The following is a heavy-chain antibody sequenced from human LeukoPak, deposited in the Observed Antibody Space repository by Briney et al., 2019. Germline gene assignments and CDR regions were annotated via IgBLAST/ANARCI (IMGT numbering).Heavy chain of an antibody. CDR3: ARASILWFGELSRWFDP. D-gene: IGHD3-10*01. V-gene: IGHV4-34*01. CDR2: INHSGST. J-gene: IGHJ5*02. Sequence: PPETLSLTCAVYGGSFSGYYWSWIRQPPGKGLEWIGEINHSGSTNYNPSLKSRVTISVDTSKNQFSLKLSSVTAADTAVYYCARASILWFGELSRWFDPWGQGTLVTVSS. CDR1: GGSFSGYY.